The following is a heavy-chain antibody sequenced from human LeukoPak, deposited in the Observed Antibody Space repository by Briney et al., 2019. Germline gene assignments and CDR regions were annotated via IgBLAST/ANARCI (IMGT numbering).Heavy chain of an antibody. CDR3: ARFGYYYDSSGYYYGRMGEYYFDY. J-gene: IGHJ4*02. D-gene: IGHD3-22*01. V-gene: IGHV4-30-2*01. Sequence: SETLSLTCGVSGGSISSGGFSWSSIRHPPGTGLEWMGYIYHSGRTNYNPSLKSRVTISVDTSKNQFSLKLSSVTAADTAVYYCARFGYYYDSSGYYYGRMGEYYFDYWGQGTLVTVSS. CDR1: GGSISSGGFS. CDR2: IYHSGRT.